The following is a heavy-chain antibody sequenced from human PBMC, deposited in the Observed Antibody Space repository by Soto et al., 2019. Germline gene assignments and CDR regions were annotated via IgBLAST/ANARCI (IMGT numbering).Heavy chain of an antibody. CDR1: GDSVSRGHYF. CDR3: ATWVYSSGWYDYFDS. J-gene: IGHJ4*02. V-gene: IGHV4-61*01. CDR2: IYYSGST. D-gene: IGHD6-19*01. Sequence: TLSLTCTVSGDSVSRGHYFWSWLRQPPGKGLEWIGYIYYSGSTTYNPSLKGRVTISMDTSENQFSLNLTSVTATDTAVYYCATWVYSSGWYDYFDSWGQGVLVTVSS.